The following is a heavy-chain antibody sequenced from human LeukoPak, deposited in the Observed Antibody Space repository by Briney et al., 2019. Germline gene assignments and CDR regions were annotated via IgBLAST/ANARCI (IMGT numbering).Heavy chain of an antibody. D-gene: IGHD3-10*01. Sequence: GASVKVSCKASGFTFTGYYMHWVRQAPGQGLEWMGWINPNSGGTNYAQKFQGRVTMTRDTSISTAYMELSRLRSDDTAVYYCARDYYGSGSYWGHDAFDIWGQGTMVTVSS. CDR3: ARDYYGSGSYWGHDAFDI. J-gene: IGHJ3*02. V-gene: IGHV1-2*02. CDR2: INPNSGGT. CDR1: GFTFTGYY.